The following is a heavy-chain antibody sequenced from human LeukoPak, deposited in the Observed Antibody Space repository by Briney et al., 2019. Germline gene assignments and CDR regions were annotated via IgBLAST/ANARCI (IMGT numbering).Heavy chain of an antibody. Sequence: PSETLSLTCTVSGGSISSGDYYWSWIRQPPGKGLEWIGYIYYSGSTYYNPSLKSRVTISVDTSKNQFSLKLSSVTAADTAVYYCAREAVTPGGNWFDPWGQGTLVTASS. D-gene: IGHD3-10*01. CDR3: AREAVTPGGNWFDP. CDR2: IYYSGST. CDR1: GGSISSGDYY. V-gene: IGHV4-30-4*08. J-gene: IGHJ5*02.